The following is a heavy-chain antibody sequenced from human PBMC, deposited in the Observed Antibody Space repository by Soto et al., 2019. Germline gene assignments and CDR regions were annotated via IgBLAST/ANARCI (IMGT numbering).Heavy chain of an antibody. V-gene: IGHV3-23*01. D-gene: IGHD3-10*01. J-gene: IGHJ4*02. Sequence: EVRLLESGGGLVQPGGSLRLSCAASGFTVSNYAMTWVRQAPGKGLEWVSGLNGSGGSTSSADSVKGRFAISRDNSKNTLYLQMNSLRDGGTAVYYCARGFSAGKGSPPDYWGQGTLVTVSS. CDR2: LNGSGGST. CDR1: GFTVSNYA. CDR3: ARGFSAGKGSPPDY.